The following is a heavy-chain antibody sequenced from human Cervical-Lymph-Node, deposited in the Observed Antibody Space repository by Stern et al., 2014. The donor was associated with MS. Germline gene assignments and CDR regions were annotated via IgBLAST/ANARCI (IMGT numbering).Heavy chain of an antibody. J-gene: IGHJ6*02. V-gene: IGHV4-61*02. CDR1: GGPIGSGTYY. Sequence: QVQLVESGPGLVKPSQTLALTCTVSGGPIGSGTYYWSWIRQPAGKGLGWIGRIYNSGSTSYNPSLKSRVTMSLDTSKNQFSLRLSSVTAADTAVYYCARDDAVGATRYHYAMDVWGQGTTVTVSS. CDR3: ARDDAVGATRYHYAMDV. CDR2: IYNSGST. D-gene: IGHD1-26*01.